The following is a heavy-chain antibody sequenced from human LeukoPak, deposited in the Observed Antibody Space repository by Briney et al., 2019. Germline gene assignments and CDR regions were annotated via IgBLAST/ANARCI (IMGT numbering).Heavy chain of an antibody. CDR3: ARAGKYYYGSGSYLN. CDR1: GGSFSGYY. Sequence: KPSETLSLTCAVYGGSFSGYYWSWIRQPPGKGLEWIGEINHSGGTNYNPSLKSRVTISVDTSKNQFSLKLSSVTAADTAVYYCARAGKYYYGSGSYLNWGQGTLVTVSS. V-gene: IGHV4-34*01. D-gene: IGHD3-10*01. CDR2: INHSGGT. J-gene: IGHJ4*02.